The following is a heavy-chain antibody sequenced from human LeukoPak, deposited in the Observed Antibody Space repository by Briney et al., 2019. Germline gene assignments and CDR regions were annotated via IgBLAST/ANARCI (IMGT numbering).Heavy chain of an antibody. D-gene: IGHD3-3*01. J-gene: IGHJ4*02. Sequence: ASVKVSCKASGYTFTSYYMHWVRQAPGQGLEWMGIINPSGGSTSYAQKFQGRVTMTRDTSTSTVYMELSRLRSDDTAVYYCAREGVSHYDFWSGYRTGNDYWGQGTLVTVSS. CDR1: GYTFTSYY. CDR3: AREGVSHYDFWSGYRTGNDY. CDR2: INPSGGST. V-gene: IGHV1-46*01.